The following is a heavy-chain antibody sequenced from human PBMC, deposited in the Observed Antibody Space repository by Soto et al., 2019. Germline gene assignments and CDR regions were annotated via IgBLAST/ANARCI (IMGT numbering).Heavy chain of an antibody. CDR3: AAGLGNYNNQGFDS. CDR2: ISKSGNVI. J-gene: IGHJ4*02. Sequence: GGSLRLSCAASGFTFSDYYLSWIRQAPGKGLEWLSYISKSGNVIDNADSVKGRFTISRDNAKTSLYLQMNSLRAEDAAVYYCAAGLGNYNNQGFDSWGQGTLVTVSS. V-gene: IGHV3-11*01. D-gene: IGHD3-10*01. CDR1: GFTFSDYY.